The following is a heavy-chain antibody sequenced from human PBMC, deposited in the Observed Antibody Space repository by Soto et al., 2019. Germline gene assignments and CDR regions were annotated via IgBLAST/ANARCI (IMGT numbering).Heavy chain of an antibody. V-gene: IGHV4-31*03. CDR1: GGSISSGGYY. D-gene: IGHD2-15*01. J-gene: IGHJ4*02. CDR2: IYYSGST. Sequence: SETLSLTCTVSGGSISSGGYYWSRIRQHPGKGLEWIGYIYYSGSTYYNPSLKSRVTISVDTSKNQFSLKLSSVTAADTAVYYCASVRRYCSGGSCYDPTYWGQGTLVTVSS. CDR3: ASVRRYCSGGSCYDPTY.